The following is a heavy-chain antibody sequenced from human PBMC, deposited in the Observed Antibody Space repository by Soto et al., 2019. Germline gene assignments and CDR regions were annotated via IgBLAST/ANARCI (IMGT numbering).Heavy chain of an antibody. CDR3: GRDGTFCSVVYCYSRLFDE. Sequence: GGSLRLSCAASGFTFSSYSMNWVRQAPGKGLEWVSYISSSSSTIYYADSVKGRFTISRDNAKNSLFLQLSSLRDEDTGVYYWGRDGTFCSVVYCYSRLFDEGGKETVVTFPS. D-gene: IGHD2-15*01. CDR2: ISSSSSTI. V-gene: IGHV3-48*02. J-gene: IGHJ4*02. CDR1: GFTFSSYS.